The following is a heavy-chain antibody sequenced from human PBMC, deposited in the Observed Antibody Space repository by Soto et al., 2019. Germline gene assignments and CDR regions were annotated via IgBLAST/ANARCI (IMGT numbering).Heavy chain of an antibody. CDR3: AKAQGDI. J-gene: IGHJ3*02. CDR1: GFTFDDYA. Sequence: VQLVESGGGLVQPGRSLRLSCVASGFTFDDYAMHWVRQAPGKGLEWVSGISWNSATIVYAASVKGRFTISRDNAKNSLYLQINSLRAEDTALYYCAKAQGDIWGQGTMVTVSA. CDR2: ISWNSATI. V-gene: IGHV3-9*01.